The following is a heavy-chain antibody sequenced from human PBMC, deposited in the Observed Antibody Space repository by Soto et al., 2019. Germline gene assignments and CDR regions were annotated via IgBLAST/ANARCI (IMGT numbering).Heavy chain of an antibody. CDR1: GGSISSSSYY. D-gene: IGHD3-16*01. Sequence: SETLSLTCTVSGGSISSSSYYWGWIRQPPGKGLEWIGSIYYSGSTYYNPSLKSRVTISVDTSKNQFSLKLSSVTAADTAVYYCARVSVGGVTTIDYWGQGTLVTVSS. CDR3: ARVSVGGVTTIDY. V-gene: IGHV4-39*01. CDR2: IYYSGST. J-gene: IGHJ4*02.